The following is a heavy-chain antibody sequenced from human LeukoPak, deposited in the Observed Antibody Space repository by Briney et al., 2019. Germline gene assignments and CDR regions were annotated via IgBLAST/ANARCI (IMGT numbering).Heavy chain of an antibody. D-gene: IGHD3-22*01. CDR3: ARDRFSSGIDY. Sequence: GGSLRLSCAASGFTVSSNYMSWVRRAPGKGLEWVSVIYSDGNTYYADSVKGRFTISRDNSKNTLYLQMNSLRAEDTAVYYCARDRFSSGIDYWGQGTLVTVSS. CDR1: GFTVSSNY. J-gene: IGHJ4*02. V-gene: IGHV3-53*01. CDR2: IYSDGNT.